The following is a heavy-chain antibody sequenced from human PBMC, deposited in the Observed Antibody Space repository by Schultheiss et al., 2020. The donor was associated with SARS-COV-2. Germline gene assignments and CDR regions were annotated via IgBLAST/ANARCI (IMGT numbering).Heavy chain of an antibody. CDR3: ARDRTPGGDGDSGDAFDI. Sequence: GGSLRLSCAASGFAVSNNYITWVRQAPGKGLEWVSFFCRGDTSYCADSVKGRFTISRHNSKHTLFLQMNSLTTDDMAVYYCARDRTPGGDGDSGDAFDIWGQGTVVTVSS. V-gene: IGHV3-53*04. J-gene: IGHJ3*02. CDR1: GFAVSNNY. D-gene: IGHD4-17*01. CDR2: FCRGDTS.